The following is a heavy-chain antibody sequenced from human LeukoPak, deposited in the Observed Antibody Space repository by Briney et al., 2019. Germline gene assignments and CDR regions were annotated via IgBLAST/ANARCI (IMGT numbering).Heavy chain of an antibody. J-gene: IGHJ4*02. D-gene: IGHD3-16*01. CDR3: ARGGKTALFPPPSLFDY. CDR2: IIPILGIA. CDR1: GGTFSSYA. V-gene: IGHV1-69*04. Sequence: GASVKVSCKASGGTFSSYAISWVRQAPGQGLEWMGRIIPILGIANYAQKFQGRVTITADKSTSTAYMELSSLRSEDTAVYYCARGGKTALFPPPSLFDYWGKEPLVTVSS.